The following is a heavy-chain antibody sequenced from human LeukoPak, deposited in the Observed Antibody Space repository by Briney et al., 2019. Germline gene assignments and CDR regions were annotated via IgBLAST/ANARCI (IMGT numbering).Heavy chain of an antibody. D-gene: IGHD4-11*01. CDR3: ARIHDYSNYFHWYFDL. J-gene: IGHJ2*01. CDR1: GFTFRNYA. V-gene: IGHV3-23*01. CDR2: LTGSGDNT. Sequence: GGSLRLSCAASGFTFRNYAMTWVRQAPGKGLEWVSALTGSGDNTYYAGSVKGRFTISRDNSKNTLFLQTTSLRAEDTALYYCARIHDYSNYFHWYFDLWGRGTLVTASS.